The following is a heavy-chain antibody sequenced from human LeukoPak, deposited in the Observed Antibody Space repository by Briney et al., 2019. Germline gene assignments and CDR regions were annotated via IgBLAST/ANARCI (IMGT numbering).Heavy chain of an antibody. D-gene: IGHD1-26*01. V-gene: IGHV3-64*01. J-gene: IGHJ5*02. CDR2: ISSNGGST. CDR1: GFTFSSYA. CDR3: ARDRSYGAAEFDP. Sequence: PGGSLRLSCAASGFTFSSYAMHWVRQAPGKGLEYVTTISSNGGSTYYANSVKGRFTISRDNSKNTLYLQMGSLRAEDMAVYYCARDRSYGAAEFDPWGQGILVTVSS.